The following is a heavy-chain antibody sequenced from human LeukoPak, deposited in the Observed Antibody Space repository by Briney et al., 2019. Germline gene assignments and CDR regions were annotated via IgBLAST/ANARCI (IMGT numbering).Heavy chain of an antibody. CDR1: GYTLTDLS. CDR2: FDPEDGET. J-gene: IGHJ6*02. V-gene: IGHV1-24*01. Sequence: ASVKVSRKVSGYTLTDLSMHWVRQAPGKGLEWMGGFDPEDGETIYAQKFQGRVTMTEDTSTDTAYMELSSLRSEDTAVYYCATVGIYYYGMDVWGQGTTVTVSS. D-gene: IGHD3-10*01. CDR3: ATVGIYYYGMDV.